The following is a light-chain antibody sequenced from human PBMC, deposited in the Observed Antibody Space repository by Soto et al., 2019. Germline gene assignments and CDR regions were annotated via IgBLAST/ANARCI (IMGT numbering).Light chain of an antibody. CDR2: GAS. V-gene: IGKV3-20*01. CDR1: QSVSSSY. Sequence: ETVLTQSPGTLSLSPGERATLSCRASQSVSSSYLAWYQQKPGQAPRLLIYGASGRATGIPDRFGGSGSGTDFTLTISRLEPEDFAVYYCQQYGSSTCTFGQGTKV. J-gene: IGKJ1*01. CDR3: QQYGSSTCT.